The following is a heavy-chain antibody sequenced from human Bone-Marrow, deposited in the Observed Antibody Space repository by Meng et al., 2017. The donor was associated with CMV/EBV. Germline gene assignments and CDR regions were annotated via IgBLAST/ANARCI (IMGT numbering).Heavy chain of an antibody. Sequence: TLSLTCTVSGGSISSGSPYWTWVRQPAGKGLEWIGLIYTNGSTNYNPSLKSRVTISLDTSRNQFSLDLNSVTAADTAVYYCVKEFASWGQGTLVTVSS. CDR2: IYTNGST. V-gene: IGHV4-61*02. CDR3: VKEFAS. J-gene: IGHJ4*02. CDR1: GGSISSGSPY.